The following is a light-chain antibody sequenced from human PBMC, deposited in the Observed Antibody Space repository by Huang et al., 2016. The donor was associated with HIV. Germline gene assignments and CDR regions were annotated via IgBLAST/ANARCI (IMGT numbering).Light chain of an antibody. Sequence: ETVLTQSPATLSLSPGERATLSCRASQSVSSYLAWYQQKPGQAPRLLIYDASNRATGIPARFSGSGSGTDFTLTISSLEPEDFAVYYWQQRSNWPPWTFGQGTKVEIK. CDR1: QSVSSY. J-gene: IGKJ1*01. CDR2: DAS. V-gene: IGKV3-11*01. CDR3: QQRSNWPPWT.